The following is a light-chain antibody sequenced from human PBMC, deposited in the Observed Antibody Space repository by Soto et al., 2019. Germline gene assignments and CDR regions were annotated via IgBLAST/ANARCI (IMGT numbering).Light chain of an antibody. J-gene: IGKJ3*01. CDR2: DAS. Sequence: EIVLTQSPATLSLSLGERATLSCRASQSIGSYLAWYQHKLGQPPRLLIYDASNRATGIPVRFSGSGSGTDFTLTISSLEPEDFAVYHCQQRSTWPPFSFGPGTKVDIX. CDR1: QSIGSY. CDR3: QQRSTWPPFS. V-gene: IGKV3-11*01.